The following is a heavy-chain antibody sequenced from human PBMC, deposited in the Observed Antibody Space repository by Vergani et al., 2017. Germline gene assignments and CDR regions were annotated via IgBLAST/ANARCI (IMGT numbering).Heavy chain of an antibody. CDR2: ISSSSSYI. J-gene: IGHJ6*02. CDR1: GFTFSSYS. Sequence: EVQLVESGGGLAKPGGSLRLSCAASGFTFSSYSMNWVPQAPGKGLEWVSSISSSSSYIYYADSVKGRFTISRDNAKNSLFLQMNSLGAEDTAVYYCARGWYGSGSYHDYYYYGMDVWGQXP. V-gene: IGHV3-21*01. CDR3: ARGWYGSGSYHDYYYYGMDV. D-gene: IGHD3-10*01.